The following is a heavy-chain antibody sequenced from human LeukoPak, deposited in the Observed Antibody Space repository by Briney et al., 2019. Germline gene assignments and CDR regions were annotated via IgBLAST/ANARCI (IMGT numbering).Heavy chain of an antibody. Sequence: GGSLRLSCAASGFTFDDYGMHCIRQAPGKGLGWVSGISWNSGRRGYADSVKGRFTISRDNAKNSLYLQMNSLRAEDMALYYCAKDTQADYYDSSGYTDYWGQGTLVTVSS. D-gene: IGHD3-22*01. CDR1: GFTFDDYG. V-gene: IGHV3-9*03. J-gene: IGHJ4*02. CDR3: AKDTQADYYDSSGYTDY. CDR2: ISWNSGRR.